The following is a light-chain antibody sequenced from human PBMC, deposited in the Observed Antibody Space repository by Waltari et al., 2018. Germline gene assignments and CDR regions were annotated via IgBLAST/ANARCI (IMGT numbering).Light chain of an antibody. CDR2: EVN. J-gene: IGLJ2*01. V-gene: IGLV2-8*01. CDR3: SSYAGSSNLI. CDR1: SSDIGSSKY. Sequence: QSALTQPPSASGSPGQSVTISCTGTSSDIGSSKYVSWYQQHPPKAPKLMIYEVNRRPSGVPDRFSGSKSGNTASLPVSGLQADDEADYYCSSYAGSSNLIFGGGTKLTVL.